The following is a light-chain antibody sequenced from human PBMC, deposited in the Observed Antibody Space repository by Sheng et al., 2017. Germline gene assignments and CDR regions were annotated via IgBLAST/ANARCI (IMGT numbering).Light chain of an antibody. CDR3: QQYNSYPYT. CDR2: DAS. CDR1: QSLNNA. Sequence: IQMTQSPSTLSASVGDRVIITCRASQSLNNALAWYQVKPGKAPKFLIYDASTLQRGVPSRFSGSGSGTEFTLTISSLQPDDFATYYCQQYNSYPYTFGQGTKLEI. V-gene: IGKV1-5*01. J-gene: IGKJ2*01.